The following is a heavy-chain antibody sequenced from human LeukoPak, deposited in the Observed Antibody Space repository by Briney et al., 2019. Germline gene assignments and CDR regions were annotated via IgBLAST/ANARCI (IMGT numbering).Heavy chain of an antibody. CDR2: ISGGGEST. CDR3: ARDYKYAFDN. D-gene: IGHD5-24*01. J-gene: IGHJ4*02. Sequence: PGGSLRLSCAASGFTFRSYEMNWVRHAPGRGLEWVSHISGGGESTVYPDAVKGRFTISGDKAKNSLYLQMNSLRVEDTAVYYCARDYKYAFDNWGQGTLVTVSS. V-gene: IGHV3-48*03. CDR1: GFTFRSYE.